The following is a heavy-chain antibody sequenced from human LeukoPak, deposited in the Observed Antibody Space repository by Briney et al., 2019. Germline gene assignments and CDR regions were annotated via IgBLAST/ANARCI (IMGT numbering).Heavy chain of an antibody. J-gene: IGHJ4*02. CDR3: TRYYYDSSDYPRYYFDY. Sequence: ASVKVSCKASGYTFTGYYMHWVRQAPGQGLEWMGWINPNSGGTNYAQKFQGRVTMTRDTSISTAYMELSSLRSEDTAVYYCTRYYYDSSDYPRYYFDYWGQGTLVTVSS. V-gene: IGHV1-2*02. CDR2: INPNSGGT. D-gene: IGHD3-22*01. CDR1: GYTFTGYY.